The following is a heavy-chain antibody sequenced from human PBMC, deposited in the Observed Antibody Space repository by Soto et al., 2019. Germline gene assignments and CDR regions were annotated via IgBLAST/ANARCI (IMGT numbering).Heavy chain of an antibody. D-gene: IGHD3-16*01. CDR3: ARVKLNPYYYGVDV. J-gene: IGHJ6*02. Sequence: QVQLQESGPGLVKPSQTLSLICTVSGGSISSGDYYWSWIRQPPGKGLEWIGYIYHSGDTSYNPSLKSRITISIDTSKNQFSLKLSSVTAADRAVYYCARVKLNPYYYGVDVWGQGTTVTVSS. V-gene: IGHV4-30-4*01. CDR2: IYHSGDT. CDR1: GGSISSGDYY.